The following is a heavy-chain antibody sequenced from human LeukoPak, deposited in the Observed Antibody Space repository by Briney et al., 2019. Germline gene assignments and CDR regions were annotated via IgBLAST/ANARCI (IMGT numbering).Heavy chain of an antibody. D-gene: IGHD6-19*01. CDR1: GDSITRFY. Sequence: SETLFLTCSVSGDSITRFYWSWVRQPPGKGLERIGYTGDTNYDPSLKSRVTISLDASTSQFSLKLSSVTAADTAMYYCARVNIAVAGDASDVWGRGTMVTVSS. V-gene: IGHV4-59*01. CDR2: YTGDT. CDR3: ARVNIAVAGDASDV. J-gene: IGHJ3*01.